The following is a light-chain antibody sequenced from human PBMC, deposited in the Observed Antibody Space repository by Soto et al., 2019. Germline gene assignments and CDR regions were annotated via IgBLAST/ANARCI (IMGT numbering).Light chain of an antibody. CDR1: SSDVGRHNA. J-gene: IGLJ1*01. CDR3: SSYRVGGFYV. CDR2: NVN. V-gene: IGLV2-14*03. Sequence: QSVLTQPASVSGSPGQSITISCSGTSSDVGRHNAVSWYQQHPGKVPQLMIYNVNIRPSGISDRFSASKSGNMASLTISGLQAEDEADYYCSSYRVGGFYVFGTGTKVTVL.